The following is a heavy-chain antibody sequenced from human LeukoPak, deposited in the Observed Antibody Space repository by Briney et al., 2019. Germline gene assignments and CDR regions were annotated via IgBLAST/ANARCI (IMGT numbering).Heavy chain of an antibody. Sequence: GGSLRLSCAASGFTFSSYGMSWVRQAPGKGLEWVSAISGSGGSTYYADSVKGRFTISRDNSKNTLYLQMNSLRAEDTAVYYCARGGPAAGRFDYWGQGTLVTVSS. CDR2: ISGSGGST. J-gene: IGHJ4*02. V-gene: IGHV3-23*01. D-gene: IGHD6-13*01. CDR1: GFTFSSYG. CDR3: ARGGPAAGRFDY.